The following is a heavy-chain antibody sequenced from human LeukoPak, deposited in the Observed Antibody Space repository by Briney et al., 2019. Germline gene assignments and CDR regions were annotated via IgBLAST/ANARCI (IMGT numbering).Heavy chain of an antibody. CDR3: ARDDHYGDYINYYFDY. J-gene: IGHJ4*02. CDR2: IRGSGGST. D-gene: IGHD4-17*01. V-gene: IGHV3-23*01. CDR1: GFTFSSYA. Sequence: GGSLRLSCAASGFTFSSYAMSWVRQAPGKGLEWVSAIRGSGGSTYYADSVKGRFTISRDNSKNTLYLQMNSLRAEDTAVYYCARDDHYGDYINYYFDYWGQGTLVTVSS.